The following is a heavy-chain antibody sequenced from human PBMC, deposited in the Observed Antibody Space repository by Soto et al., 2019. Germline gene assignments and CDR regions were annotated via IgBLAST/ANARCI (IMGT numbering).Heavy chain of an antibody. V-gene: IGHV2-5*02. D-gene: IGHD4-17*01. CDR1: GFSFITTGVG. CDR3: ARADYGDIVFEY. J-gene: IGHJ4*02. CDR2: IYWDDDK. Sequence: QITLKESGPTLVKPTQTLTLTCTFSGFSFITTGVGVGWVRQSPGKALEWLALIYWDDDKRYSPSLKSRLTITKDTSKTPVVLSMTNMDPVDTATYYCARADYGDIVFEYWGQGTLVTVSS.